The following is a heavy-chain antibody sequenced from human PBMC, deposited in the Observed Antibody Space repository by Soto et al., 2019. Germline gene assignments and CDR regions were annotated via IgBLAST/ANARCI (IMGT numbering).Heavy chain of an antibody. CDR3: ARDLGIAVANNWFDP. CDR1: GYTFTSYY. Sequence: ASVKVSCKASGYTFTSYYIHWVRQAPGQGLEWMGIINPSGGSTSYAQKFQGRVTMTRDTSTSTVYTELSSLRSEDTAVYYCARDLGIAVANNWFDPWGQGTLVTVSS. V-gene: IGHV1-46*01. D-gene: IGHD6-19*01. CDR2: INPSGGST. J-gene: IGHJ5*02.